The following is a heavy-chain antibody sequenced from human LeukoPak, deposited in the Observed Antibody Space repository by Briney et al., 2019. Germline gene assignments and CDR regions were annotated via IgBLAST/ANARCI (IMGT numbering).Heavy chain of an antibody. Sequence: KTWGSLRLSCAASGFTFRNAWMSWVRQAPGMGLEWVGRIKSKTDDGTTDYAAPVKGRFTISRDDSKNTLFLQMNSLKTDDTAVYYCVAGYYYDSSGYYYWSYWGQGTLVTVST. CDR1: GFTFRNAW. J-gene: IGHJ4*02. D-gene: IGHD3-22*01. CDR2: IKSKTDDGTT. V-gene: IGHV3-15*01. CDR3: VAGYYYDSSGYYYWSY.